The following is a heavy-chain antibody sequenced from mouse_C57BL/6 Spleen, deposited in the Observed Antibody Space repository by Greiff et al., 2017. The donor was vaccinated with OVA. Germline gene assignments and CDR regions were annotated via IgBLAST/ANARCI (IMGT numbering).Heavy chain of an antibody. CDR2: INPNYGTT. CDR1: GYSFTDYN. D-gene: IGHD1-1*01. Sequence: EVKLVESGPELVKPGASVKISCKASGYSFTDYNMNWVKQSNGKSLEWIGVINPNYGTTSYNQKFKGKATLTVDQSSSTAYMQLNSLTSEDSAVYYCARSTTVVEEGYFDVWGTGTTVTVSS. J-gene: IGHJ1*03. V-gene: IGHV1-39*01. CDR3: ARSTTVVEEGYFDV.